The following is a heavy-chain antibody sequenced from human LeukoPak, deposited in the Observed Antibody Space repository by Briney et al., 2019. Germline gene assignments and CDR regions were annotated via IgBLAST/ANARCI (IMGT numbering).Heavy chain of an antibody. J-gene: IGHJ6*02. Sequence: ASVKVSCKASGYTFTSYYMHWVRQAPGQGLEWMGIINPSGGSTSYAQKFQGRVTMTRDTSTSTVYMELSSLRSEDTAVYYCARERQQLVPGCYYYGMDVWGQGTTVTVSS. D-gene: IGHD6-13*01. CDR2: INPSGGST. V-gene: IGHV1-46*01. CDR3: ARERQQLVPGCYYYGMDV. CDR1: GYTFTSYY.